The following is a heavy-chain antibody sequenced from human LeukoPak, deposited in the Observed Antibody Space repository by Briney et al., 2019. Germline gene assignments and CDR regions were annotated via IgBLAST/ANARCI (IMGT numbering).Heavy chain of an antibody. V-gene: IGHV7-4-1*02. Sequence: GASVTVSCTASGYTFTSYAMNWVRQAPGQGLEWMGWINTNTGNPTYAQGFTGRFVFSLDTSVSTAYLQISSLKAEDTAVYYCALHLSAGLRWGQGTLVTVSS. CDR3: ALHLSAGLR. CDR2: INTNTGNP. CDR1: GYTFTSYA. D-gene: IGHD2-15*01. J-gene: IGHJ1*01.